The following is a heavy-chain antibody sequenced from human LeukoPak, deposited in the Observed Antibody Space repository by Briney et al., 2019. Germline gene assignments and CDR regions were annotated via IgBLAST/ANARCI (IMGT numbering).Heavy chain of an antibody. CDR3: AKTLGGWQYFDC. J-gene: IGHJ4*02. D-gene: IGHD6-19*01. CDR2: MRHDEYKE. Sequence: GGSLRLSCAASGFSVSDYGMHWVRQAPGKGLEWVAFMRHDEYKEYYSDSVKGRFTISRDNSRNTLSLQMSSLRIDDAAVYYCAKTLGGWQYFDCWGLGTLVTVSS. V-gene: IGHV3-30*02. CDR1: GFSVSDYG.